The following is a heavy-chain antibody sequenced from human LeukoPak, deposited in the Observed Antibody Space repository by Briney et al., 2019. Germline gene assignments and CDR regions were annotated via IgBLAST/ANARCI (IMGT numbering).Heavy chain of an antibody. CDR2: INPNDGDT. CDR1: GYTFTDYY. Sequence: VASVKVSCKASGYTFTDYYMHWVRQAPGQGFEWMGWINPNDGDTNYAQKFQGRVTMTRDTSISTAHMAVSRLRSDDTAVYYCARANFLYCSSTTCLFDYWGQGTLVTVSS. CDR3: ARANFLYCSSTTCLFDY. V-gene: IGHV1-2*02. J-gene: IGHJ4*02. D-gene: IGHD2-2*01.